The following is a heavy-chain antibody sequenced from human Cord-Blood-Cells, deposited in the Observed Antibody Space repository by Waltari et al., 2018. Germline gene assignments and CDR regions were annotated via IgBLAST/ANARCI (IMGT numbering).Heavy chain of an antibody. J-gene: IGHJ6*03. CDR3: AKSGDQEYPSWYYYMDV. Sequence: EVQLVESGGVVVQPGGSLRLSCAASGFPFDDYAMHWFRQAPGKGLEWVSLISWDGGSTYYADSVKGRFTISRDNSKNSLYLQMNSLRAEDTALYYCAKSGDQEYPSWYYYMDVWGKGTTVTVSS. D-gene: IGHD6-6*01. CDR1: GFPFDDYA. CDR2: ISWDGGST. V-gene: IGHV3-43D*04.